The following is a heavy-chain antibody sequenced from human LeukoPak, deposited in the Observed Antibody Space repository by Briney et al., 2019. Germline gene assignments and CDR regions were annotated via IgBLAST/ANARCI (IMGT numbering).Heavy chain of an antibody. V-gene: IGHV4-31*03. CDR2: IYSSAST. Sequence: SETLSLTCTVSGGSISNGGCYWSWIRQHPGKGLEWIGSIYSSASTYYTPSLKRRTTTSVDTTNNYFSLKLLTATAAATAFYFPARGLIPQAGRYYFDYWGQGTLVTVSS. D-gene: IGHD6-19*01. CDR1: GGSISNGGCY. J-gene: IGHJ4*02. CDR3: ARGLIPQAGRYYFDY.